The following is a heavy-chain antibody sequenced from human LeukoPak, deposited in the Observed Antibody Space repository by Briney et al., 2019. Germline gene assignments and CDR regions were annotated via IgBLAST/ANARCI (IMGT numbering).Heavy chain of an antibody. CDR2: IFYSGST. V-gene: IGHV4-59*08. J-gene: IGHJ4*02. CDR1: GGSINNYY. D-gene: IGHD6-19*01. CDR3: ARHFRPDSSGWYGLDY. Sequence: SETLSLTCTVSGGSINNYYWSWIRQPPGKGLEWIGYIFYSGSTNYNPSLKSRVTMSVDTSKNQFSLKLSSVTAADTAVYCCARHFRPDSSGWYGLDYWGQGTLVTVSS.